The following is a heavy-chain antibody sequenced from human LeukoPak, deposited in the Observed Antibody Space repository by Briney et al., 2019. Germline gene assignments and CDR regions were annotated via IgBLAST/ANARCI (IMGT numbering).Heavy chain of an antibody. D-gene: IGHD1-26*01. J-gene: IGHJ3*02. CDR2: IWNDGSNK. CDR1: GFTFSTYG. Sequence: GGSLRLSCVASGFTFSTYGMHWVRQAPGKGLEWVAVIWNDGSNKKYADSVKGRFIISRVSSKNTLYLQMNSLRDEDTAVYYRARVGSGSYFLDGFDIWGQGTLVTVSS. CDR3: ARVGSGSYFLDGFDI. V-gene: IGHV3-33*01.